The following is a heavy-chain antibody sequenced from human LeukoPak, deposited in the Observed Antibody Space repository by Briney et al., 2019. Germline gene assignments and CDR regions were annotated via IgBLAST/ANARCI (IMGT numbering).Heavy chain of an antibody. Sequence: PSQTLSLTCTVSGASISSASYYWTWIRQPAGKGLEWIGRIYTSGSTNYNPSLKSRVTISVDTSKNQFSLKLYSVTAADTAVYYCASCSCSSTSCSRRNWFDPWGQGTLVTVSS. CDR3: ASCSCSSTSCSRRNWFDP. J-gene: IGHJ5*02. CDR2: IYTSGST. D-gene: IGHD2-2*01. CDR1: GASISSASYY. V-gene: IGHV4-61*02.